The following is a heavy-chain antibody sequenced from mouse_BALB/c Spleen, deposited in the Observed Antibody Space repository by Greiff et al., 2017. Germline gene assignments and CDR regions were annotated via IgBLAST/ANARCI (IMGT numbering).Heavy chain of an antibody. Sequence: EVNVVESGGGLVKPGGSLKLSCAASGFTFSSYAMSWVRQTPEKRLEWVATISSGGSYTYYPDSVKGRFTISRDNAKNTLYLQLSSLRSEDTAMYYSTRRGDGSSFDYGGQGTTLTVSS. CDR2: ISSGGSYT. J-gene: IGHJ2*01. V-gene: IGHV5-9-3*01. CDR3: TRRGDGSSFDY. D-gene: IGHD1-1*01. CDR1: GFTFSSYA.